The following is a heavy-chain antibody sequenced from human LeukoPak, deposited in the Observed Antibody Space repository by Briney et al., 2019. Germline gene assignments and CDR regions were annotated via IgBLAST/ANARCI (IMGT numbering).Heavy chain of an antibody. D-gene: IGHD2-2*01. CDR2: INPSAGST. Sequence: ASVKVSCKASGYTFTSYYMHWVRQAPGQGLEWMGIINPSAGSTGYAQKFQGRVTLTRDTSTSTVYMELRSLRSDDTAVYYCARRYCSSTSCHNWFDPWGQGTLVTVSS. V-gene: IGHV1-46*01. CDR3: ARRYCSSTSCHNWFDP. CDR1: GYTFTSYY. J-gene: IGHJ5*02.